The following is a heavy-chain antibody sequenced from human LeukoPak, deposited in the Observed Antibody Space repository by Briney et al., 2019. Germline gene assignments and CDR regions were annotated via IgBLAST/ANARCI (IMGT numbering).Heavy chain of an antibody. CDR3: ARDCSSTSCYTWGFDP. V-gene: IGHV1-18*01. CDR1: GYTFTSYG. D-gene: IGHD2-2*02. J-gene: IGHJ5*02. CDR2: ISAYNGNT. Sequence: ASVKVSFKASGYTFTSYGISWVRQAPGQGLEWMGWISAYNGNTNYAQKLQGRVTMTTDTSTSTAYMELRSLRSDDTAVYYCARDCSSTSCYTWGFDPWGQGTLVTVSS.